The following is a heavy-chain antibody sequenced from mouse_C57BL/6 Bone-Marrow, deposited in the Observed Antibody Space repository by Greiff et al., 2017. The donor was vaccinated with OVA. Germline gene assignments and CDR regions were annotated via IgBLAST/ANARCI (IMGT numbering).Heavy chain of an antibody. D-gene: IGHD2-3*01. Sequence: VKLMESGPELVKPGASVKISCKASGYSFTSYYIHWVKQRPGQGLEWIGWIYPGSGNTKYNEKFKGKATLTADTSSSTAYMQLSSLTSEDSAVYYCAKEEGYFFFDYWGQGTTLTVSS. CDR3: AKEEGYFFFDY. CDR1: GYSFTSYY. V-gene: IGHV1-66*01. J-gene: IGHJ2*01. CDR2: IYPGSGNT.